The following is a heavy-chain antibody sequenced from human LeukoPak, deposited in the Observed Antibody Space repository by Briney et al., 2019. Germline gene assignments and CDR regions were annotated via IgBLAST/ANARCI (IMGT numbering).Heavy chain of an antibody. CDR1: GFTFDDYA. D-gene: IGHD6-19*01. CDR2: ISWNSGSI. CDR3: AKSGYSSGWDYYYYYMDV. Sequence: PGGSLRLSCAASGFTFDDYAMHWLRHAPGKGLEWVSGISWNSGSIVYADSVKGRFTISTDNANNSLYLQMNSLRAEDMALYYCAKSGYSSGWDYYYYYMDVWGKGTTVTVSS. V-gene: IGHV3-9*03. J-gene: IGHJ6*03.